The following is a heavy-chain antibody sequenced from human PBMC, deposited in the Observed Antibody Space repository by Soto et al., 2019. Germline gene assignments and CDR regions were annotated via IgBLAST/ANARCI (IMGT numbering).Heavy chain of an antibody. D-gene: IGHD3-10*01. CDR1: GGFISSYY. V-gene: IGHV4-59*01. J-gene: IGHJ4*02. Sequence: LSETLSLTCTVSGGFISSYYWSWIRQPPGKGLEWIGYIYYSGSTNYNPSLKSRVTISVDTSKNQFSLKLSSVTAADTAVYYCARDYYGSGSYYHDYWGQGTLVTVS. CDR3: ARDYYGSGSYYHDY. CDR2: IYYSGST.